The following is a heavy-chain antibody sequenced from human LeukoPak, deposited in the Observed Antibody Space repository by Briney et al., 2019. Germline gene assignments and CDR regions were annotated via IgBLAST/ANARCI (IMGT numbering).Heavy chain of an antibody. V-gene: IGHV4-30-2*01. D-gene: IGHD2-21*01. CDR2: IYHSGST. J-gene: IGHJ3*02. CDR3: ASSSILWSPLAFDI. Sequence: SQTLSLTCAVSGGSISSGGYSWSWIRQPPGKGLEWIGYIYHSGSTYYNPSLKSRVTISVDRSKNQFSLKLSSVTAADTAVYYCASSSILWSPLAFDIWGQGTMVTVSS. CDR1: GGSISSGGYS.